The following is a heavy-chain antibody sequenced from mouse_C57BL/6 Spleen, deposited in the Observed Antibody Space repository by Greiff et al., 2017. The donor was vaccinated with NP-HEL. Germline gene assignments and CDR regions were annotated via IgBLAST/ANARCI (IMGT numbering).Heavy chain of an antibody. V-gene: IGHV3-6*01. D-gene: IGHD2-4*01. Sequence: EVKLMESGPGLVKPSQSLSLTCSVTGYSITSGYYWNWIRQFPGNKLEWMGYISYDGSNNYNPSLKNRISITRDTSKNQFFLKLNSVTTEDTATYYCARRDYDYGPFAYWGQGTLVTVSA. J-gene: IGHJ3*01. CDR2: ISYDGSN. CDR3: ARRDYDYGPFAY. CDR1: GYSITSGYY.